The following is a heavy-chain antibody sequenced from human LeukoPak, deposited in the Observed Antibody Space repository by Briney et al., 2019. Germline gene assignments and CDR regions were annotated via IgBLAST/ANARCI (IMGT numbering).Heavy chain of an antibody. CDR3: ASTYGSGSPTPSKYYFDY. Sequence: AASVKVSCKASGGIFSSYAISWVRRAPGQGLEWMGGIIPIFGTANYAQKFQGRVTITADESTSTAYMELSSLRSEDTAVYYCASTYGSGSPTPSKYYFDYWGQGTLVTVSS. D-gene: IGHD3-10*01. V-gene: IGHV1-69*13. CDR2: IIPIFGTA. J-gene: IGHJ4*02. CDR1: GGIFSSYA.